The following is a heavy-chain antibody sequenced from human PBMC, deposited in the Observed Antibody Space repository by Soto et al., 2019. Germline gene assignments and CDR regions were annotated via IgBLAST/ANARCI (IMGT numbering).Heavy chain of an antibody. D-gene: IGHD1-26*01. CDR3: ARVLGAPLYYFDY. CDR2: IYQSGST. J-gene: IGHJ4*02. V-gene: IGHV4-38-2*02. CDR1: GYSISIGNY. Sequence: PSETLSLTCPVSGYSISIGNYWGWIRQPPGKRLEWIGSIYQSGSTCYNPSLRSRATISVDTSKNQFSLKLSSVTAADTAVYYCARVLGAPLYYFDYWGQGILVTVSS.